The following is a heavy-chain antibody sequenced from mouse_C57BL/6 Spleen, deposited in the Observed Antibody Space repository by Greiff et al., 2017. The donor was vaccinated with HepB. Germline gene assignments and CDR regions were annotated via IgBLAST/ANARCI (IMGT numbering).Heavy chain of an antibody. J-gene: IGHJ3*01. D-gene: IGHD2-1*01. Sequence: HLVESGPELVKPGASVKISCKASGYSFTDYNMNWVKQSNGKSLEWIGVINPNYGTTSYNQKFKGKATLTVDQSSSTAYMQLNSLTSEDSAVYYCASSLGGNYEFAYWGQGTLVTVSA. V-gene: IGHV1-39*01. CDR1: GYSFTDYN. CDR2: INPNYGTT. CDR3: ASSLGGNYEFAY.